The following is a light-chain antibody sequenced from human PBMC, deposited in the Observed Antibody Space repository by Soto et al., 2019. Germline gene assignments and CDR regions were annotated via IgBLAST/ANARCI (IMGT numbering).Light chain of an antibody. J-gene: IGKJ2*01. CDR1: QSVSSY. Sequence: EIVMTQSPATLSVSLGERVTLSCRASQSVSSYLAWYQQKPGQAPRLLISDASTRATDIPDRFSGSWSGTDFTLTISSLQSTDLAVYYCLQYSTWPPLYTFGQGTKLENK. V-gene: IGKV3-15*01. CDR2: DAS. CDR3: LQYSTWPPLYT.